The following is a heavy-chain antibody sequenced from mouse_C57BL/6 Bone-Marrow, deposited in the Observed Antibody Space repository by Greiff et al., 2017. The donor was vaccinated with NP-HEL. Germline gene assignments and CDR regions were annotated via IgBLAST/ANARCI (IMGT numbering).Heavy chain of an antibody. CDR3: AREVTGPYYFDY. V-gene: IGHV1-76*01. Sequence: VQLKESGAELVRPGASVKLSCKASGYTFTDYYINWVKQRPGQGLEWIARIYPGSGNTYYNEKFKGKATLTAEKSSSTAYMQLSSLTSEDSAVYFCAREVTGPYYFDYWGQGTTLTVSS. CDR1: GYTFTDYY. J-gene: IGHJ2*01. CDR2: IYPGSGNT. D-gene: IGHD4-1*01.